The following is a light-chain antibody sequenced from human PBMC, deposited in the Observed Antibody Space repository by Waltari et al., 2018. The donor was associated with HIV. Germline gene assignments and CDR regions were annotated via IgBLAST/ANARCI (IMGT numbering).Light chain of an antibody. Sequence: QTVVTQEPSFSVSPGGTVTLTCGLSSGSVSASYCPSWYQQTPGQAPRTLIYSPNTRSAGVPDRFSGSILGNKAALTITGAQADDESVYYCSLYMGGGIWVFGGGTKLTVL. V-gene: IGLV8-61*01. J-gene: IGLJ3*02. CDR3: SLYMGGGIWV. CDR2: SPN. CDR1: SGSVSASYC.